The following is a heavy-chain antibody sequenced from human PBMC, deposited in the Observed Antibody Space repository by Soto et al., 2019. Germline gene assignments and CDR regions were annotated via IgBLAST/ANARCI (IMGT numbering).Heavy chain of an antibody. Sequence: SGGDLVQPGGSLRLSCAASGFTLSAYWMTWVRQAPGKGLEWVANINRDGSKKSYLDSVRGRFTISRDNVGNSLYLQMDSLRADDTALYYCARDVSPGSSSVYLDAFDIWGQGTMVTVSS. J-gene: IGHJ3*02. V-gene: IGHV3-7*05. CDR1: GFTLSAYW. CDR2: INRDGSKK. CDR3: ARDVSPGSSSVYLDAFDI. D-gene: IGHD6-13*01.